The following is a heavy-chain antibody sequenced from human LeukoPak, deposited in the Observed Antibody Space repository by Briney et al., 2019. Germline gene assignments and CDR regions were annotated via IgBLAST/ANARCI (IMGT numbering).Heavy chain of an antibody. CDR2: ISYDGSNK. D-gene: IGHD3-22*01. J-gene: IGHJ4*02. V-gene: IGHV3-30-3*01. Sequence: GGSLRLSCAASGFTFSSYAMHWVRQAPGKGLEWVAVISYDGSNKYYADSVKGRFTISRDNSKNTLHMQMNSLRAEDTAVYYCARSMIVVVIANYFDYWGQGTLVTVSS. CDR3: ARSMIVVVIANYFDY. CDR1: GFTFSSYA.